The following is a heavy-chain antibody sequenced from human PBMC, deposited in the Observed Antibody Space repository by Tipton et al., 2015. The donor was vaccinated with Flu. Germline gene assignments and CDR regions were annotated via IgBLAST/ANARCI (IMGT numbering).Heavy chain of an antibody. CDR3: ARMLKSYGMDV. V-gene: IGHV3-33*08. CDR2: IWYDGSNE. D-gene: IGHD3-10*02. Sequence: SLRLSCAASGFNLSSYEMNWVRQAPGKGLEWVAVIWYDGSNEYYLDSLKGRFTISRDNSMSTLYLQMNSLRVEDTGVYYCARMLKSYGMDVWGQGTTVTVSS. CDR1: GFNLSSYE. J-gene: IGHJ6*02.